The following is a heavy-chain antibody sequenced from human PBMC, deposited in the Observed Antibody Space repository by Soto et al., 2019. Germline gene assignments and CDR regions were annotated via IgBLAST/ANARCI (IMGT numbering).Heavy chain of an antibody. V-gene: IGHV3-23*01. CDR3: AKPREDIVATGLFDP. CDR2: ISGSGGST. D-gene: IGHD5-12*01. J-gene: IGHJ5*02. CDR1: GFTFSSYA. Sequence: PGGSLRLSCAASGFTFSSYAMSWVRQAPGKGLEWVSAISGSGGSTYYADSVKGRFTISRDNSKNTLYLQMNSLRAEDTAVYYCAKPREDIVATGLFDPWGQGTLVTVSS.